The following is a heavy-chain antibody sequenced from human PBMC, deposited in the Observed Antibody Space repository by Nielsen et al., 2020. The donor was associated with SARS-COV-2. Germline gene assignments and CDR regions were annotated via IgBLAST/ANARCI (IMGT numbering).Heavy chain of an antibody. D-gene: IGHD3-9*01. J-gene: IGHJ4*02. V-gene: IGHV3-72*01. CDR2: TRNKANSYTT. CDR3: ASRDILTGQDY. CDR1: GFTFSDHY. Sequence: GGSLRLSCAASGFTFSDHYMDWVRQAPGKGLEWVGRTRNKANSYTTEYAASVKGRFTISRDDSKNSLYLQMNSLKTEDTAVYYCASRDILTGQDYWGQGTLITVSS.